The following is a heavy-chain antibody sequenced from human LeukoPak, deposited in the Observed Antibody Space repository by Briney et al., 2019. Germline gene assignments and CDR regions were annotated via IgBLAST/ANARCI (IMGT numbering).Heavy chain of an antibody. J-gene: IGHJ4*02. Sequence: PSETLSLTCSVSDDSMNNYYWSWLRQSPGKGLEWIGNVYYRGTTNYNPSLKNRVTISVDTSKNQFSLKLNSVTAADTAVYYCANSAGGRGYNYGYFDYWGQGTLVTVSS. D-gene: IGHD5-18*01. V-gene: IGHV4-59*01. CDR3: ANSAGGRGYNYGYFDY. CDR2: VYYRGTT. CDR1: DDSMNNYY.